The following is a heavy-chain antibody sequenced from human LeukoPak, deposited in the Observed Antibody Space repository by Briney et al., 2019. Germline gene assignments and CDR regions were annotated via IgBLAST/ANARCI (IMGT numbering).Heavy chain of an antibody. CDR2: ISPSGGST. J-gene: IGHJ5*02. CDR3: ARDNSVRDEAWWFNP. V-gene: IGHV1-46*01. CDR1: GYTFTSNY. D-gene: IGHD5-24*01. Sequence: GASVKVSCKAFGYTFTSNYMHWVRQAPGQGPEWMGVISPSGGSTTYAQKFQVRVTLTRDMYKSTDYLELSSLRFEDTAVYYCARDNSVRDEAWWFNPWGQGTLVTVSS.